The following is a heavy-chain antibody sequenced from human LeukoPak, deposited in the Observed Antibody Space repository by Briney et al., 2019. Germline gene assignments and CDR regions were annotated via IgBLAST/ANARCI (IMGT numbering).Heavy chain of an antibody. CDR1: GFTFSSYA. V-gene: IGHV3-23*01. J-gene: IGHJ4*02. D-gene: IGHD3-3*01. CDR3: AKLYPYDFWSGYSSAFYFDY. CDR2: ISGSGGST. Sequence: GGSLRLSCAASGFTFSSYAMSWVRQAPGKGLEWVSAISGSGGSTYYADSVKGRFTISRDNSKNTLYLQMNSLRAEDTAVYYCAKLYPYDFWSGYSSAFYFDYWGQGTLATVSS.